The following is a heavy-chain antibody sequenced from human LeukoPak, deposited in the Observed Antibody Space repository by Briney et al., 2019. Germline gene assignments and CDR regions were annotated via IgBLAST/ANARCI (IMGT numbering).Heavy chain of an antibody. CDR3: ARRSFYSSSSGFGY. Sequence: PSETLSLTCTVSGGSISNSGYYWGWIRQPPGTGLEWIGSIYFRGSIYFNPSLKSRVTISVDTSKNQFSLKLSSVTAADTAVYYCARRSFYSSSSGFGYWGQGTLVTVSS. J-gene: IGHJ4*02. V-gene: IGHV4-39*01. CDR1: GGSISNSGYY. CDR2: IYFRGSI. D-gene: IGHD6-6*01.